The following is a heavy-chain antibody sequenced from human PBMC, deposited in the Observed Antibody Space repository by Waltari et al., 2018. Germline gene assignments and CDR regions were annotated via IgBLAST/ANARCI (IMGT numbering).Heavy chain of an antibody. V-gene: IGHV3-23*04. J-gene: IGHJ4*02. CDR1: GFTFSCYA. CDR3: AKPYPRIAAAGITQPAND. Sequence: EVQLVESGGGLVQPGGSLRLSCAASGFTFSCYAMSWVRQAPGKGLEGVSAISGSGGSTYYANSVKGRFTISRDNSKNTLYLQMNSLRAEDTAVYYCAKPYPRIAAAGITQPANDWGQGTLVTVSS. D-gene: IGHD6-13*01. CDR2: ISGSGGST.